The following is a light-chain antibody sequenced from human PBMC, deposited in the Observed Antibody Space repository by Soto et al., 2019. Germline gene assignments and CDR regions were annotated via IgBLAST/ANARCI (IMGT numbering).Light chain of an antibody. CDR3: QQYNKWPPVT. CDR2: DAS. CDR1: QSVYND. V-gene: IGKV3-15*01. J-gene: IGKJ5*01. Sequence: EIVMTQSPATLSVSPGERATLSCRASQSVYNDLAWYQQKPGQAPRLLIYDASTRATGIPARFSGSGSGTEFTLTISSLLSEDFAVYYCQQYNKWPPVTFGQGTRLEIK.